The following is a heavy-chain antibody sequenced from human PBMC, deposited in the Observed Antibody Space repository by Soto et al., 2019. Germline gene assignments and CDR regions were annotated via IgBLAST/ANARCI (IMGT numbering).Heavy chain of an antibody. J-gene: IGHJ5*02. CDR3: AHIPNYYQYNWFDP. CDR2: IYWDDDK. D-gene: IGHD3-10*01. Sequence: GPTLVNPTQTLTLTCTFSGFSLSTSGVGVAWIRQPPGKALECLALIYWDDDKRYSPSLKSRLTISKDTSKNQVVLTMTNMDPVDTATYYCAHIPNYYQYNWFDPWGQGTLVTVS. CDR1: GFSLSTSGVG. V-gene: IGHV2-5*02.